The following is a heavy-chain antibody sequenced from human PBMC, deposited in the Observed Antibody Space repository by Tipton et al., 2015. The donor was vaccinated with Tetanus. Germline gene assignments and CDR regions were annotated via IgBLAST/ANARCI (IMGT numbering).Heavy chain of an antibody. CDR1: GGSMSTYY. CDR2: VYYTGST. D-gene: IGHD3-10*01. J-gene: IGHJ4*02. CDR3: ARSKLLWFGESLSGFDS. Sequence: TLSLICTVSGGSMSTYYWSWIRQPPGKGLEWIGYVYYTGSTDYNPSLKSRVTISVDTSKSQFSLRLTSVTAADTAVYYCARSKLLWFGESLSGFDSWGQGTLVTVSA. V-gene: IGHV4-59*01.